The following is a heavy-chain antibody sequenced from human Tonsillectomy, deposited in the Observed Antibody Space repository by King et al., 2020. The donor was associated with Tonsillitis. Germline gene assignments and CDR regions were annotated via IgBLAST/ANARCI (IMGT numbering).Heavy chain of an antibody. CDR3: ARGQSDDYYYMDV. J-gene: IGHJ6*03. CDR2: IFYNGST. V-gene: IGHV4-59*01. CDR1: GGSISFYY. Sequence: QLQESGPGLVKPSETLSLTCSVSGGSISFYYWSWIRQPPGKGLEWIGFIFYNGSTNQNPSLKSRVTMSVDTSKNQFSLKLSSVTAADTAVYFCARGQSDDYYYMDVWGIGTAVTVSS.